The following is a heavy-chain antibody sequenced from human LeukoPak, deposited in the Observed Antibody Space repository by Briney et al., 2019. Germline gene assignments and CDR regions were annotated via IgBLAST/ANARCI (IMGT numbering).Heavy chain of an antibody. D-gene: IGHD3-22*01. V-gene: IGHV1-69*10. CDR1: GGTFSSYA. J-gene: IGHJ4*02. Sequence: GASVKVSCKASGGTFSSYAISCVRQAPGQGREWMGGIIPILGIANYAQKFQGRVTITADESTSTAYMELSSLRSEDTAVYYCAREVGDLYYDSSGRLDYWGQGTLVTVSS. CDR3: AREVGDLYYDSSGRLDY. CDR2: IIPILGIA.